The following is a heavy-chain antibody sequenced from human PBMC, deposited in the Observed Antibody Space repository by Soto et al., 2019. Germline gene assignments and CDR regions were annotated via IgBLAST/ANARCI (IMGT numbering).Heavy chain of an antibody. CDR2: ISGSGGST. CDR3: AKASYYDFWSGYFDY. Sequence: EVQLLESGGGLVQPGGPLRLSCAASGFTFSSYAMSWVRQAPGKGLEWVSAISGSGGSTYYADSVKGRFTISRDNSKNTLYLQMNSLRAEDTAVYYCAKASYYDFWSGYFDYWGQGTLVTVSS. D-gene: IGHD3-3*01. V-gene: IGHV3-23*01. CDR1: GFTFSSYA. J-gene: IGHJ4*02.